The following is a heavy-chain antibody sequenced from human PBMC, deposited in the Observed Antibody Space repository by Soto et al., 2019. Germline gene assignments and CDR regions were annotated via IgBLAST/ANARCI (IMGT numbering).Heavy chain of an antibody. J-gene: IGHJ4*02. CDR2: IYYSGST. Sequence: QVQLQESRPGLVKPSETLSLTCTVSGGSISSYYWSWIRQPPGKGLEWIGSIYYSGSTNYNPSLKISVTISVATSKNQFSLMLSSATAADTAVYFCVRRYGTTFDYWGQGTLGTFSS. CDR1: GGSISSYY. V-gene: IGHV4-59*01. CDR3: VRRYGTTFDY. D-gene: IGHD1-26*01.